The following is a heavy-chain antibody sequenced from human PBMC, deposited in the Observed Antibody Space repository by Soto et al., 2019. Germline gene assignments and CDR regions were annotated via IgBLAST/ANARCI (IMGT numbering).Heavy chain of an antibody. J-gene: IGHJ4*02. CDR2: ITGSGREG. V-gene: IGHV3-23*01. D-gene: IGHD4-17*01. CDR3: AKDLSESDDLGDDWARFDN. Sequence: SLTLSCVASGFGFGTFAMSWVRQAPGKGLEWVSRITGSGREGYYADSVRGRFTISRDNSRNPLLLQMTSLRDDEKAVYSCAKDLSESDDLGDDWARFDNWGRGTQVTVSS. CDR1: GFGFGTFA.